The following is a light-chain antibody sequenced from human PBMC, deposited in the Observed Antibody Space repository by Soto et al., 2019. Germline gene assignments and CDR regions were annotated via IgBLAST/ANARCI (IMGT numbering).Light chain of an antibody. CDR3: GSSTSSSVI. CDR1: SSDVGDNNY. CDR2: DVS. V-gene: IGLV2-14*03. J-gene: IGLJ2*01. Sequence: QSALTQPASASGSPGQSITISCTGTSSDVGDNNYVSWYQQHPGKAPKLLIYDVSKRPSGVSNRFSGSKSGNTASLTISGLQAEDEADYYCGSSTSSSVIFGGGTKLTVL.